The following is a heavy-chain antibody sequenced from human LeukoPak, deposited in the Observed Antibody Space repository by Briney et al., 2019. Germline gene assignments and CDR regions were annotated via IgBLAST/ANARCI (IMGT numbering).Heavy chain of an antibody. Sequence: GGSLRLSCAASGFTFSSYAMSWVRQAPGKGLEWVSAISGSGGSTYYADSVKGRFTISRDNSKNTLYLQMNSLRAEDTAVYYCAKDLNLDYYYYGMDVWGQGTTVTVSS. CDR1: GFTFSSYA. D-gene: IGHD1-14*01. V-gene: IGHV3-23*01. CDR2: ISGSGGST. J-gene: IGHJ6*02. CDR3: AKDLNLDYYYYGMDV.